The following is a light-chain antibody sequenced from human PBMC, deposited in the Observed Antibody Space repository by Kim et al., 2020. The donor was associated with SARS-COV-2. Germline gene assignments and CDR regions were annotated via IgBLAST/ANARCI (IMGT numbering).Light chain of an antibody. Sequence: DVVMTQSPLSLSVTLGQPASISCRSSQSLVHSDGNTYLNWFQQRPGQSPRRLIYKVSNRDSGVPDRFSGSGSGTDFTLKISRVEAEDVGVYYCMQGTHSWTFGQGTKVDIK. CDR2: KVS. J-gene: IGKJ1*01. CDR1: QSLVHSDGNTY. V-gene: IGKV2-30*02. CDR3: MQGTHSWT.